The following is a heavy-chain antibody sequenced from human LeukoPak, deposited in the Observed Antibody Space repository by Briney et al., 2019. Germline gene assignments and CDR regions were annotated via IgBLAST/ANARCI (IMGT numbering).Heavy chain of an antibody. Sequence: GGSLRLSCAASGFPFSDHYMDWVRQAPGKGLEWVGRTRNKANSYTTEYAASVKGRFTISRDDSKNSLYLQMNSLKTEDTAVYYCARGGVDTAMGPLGNWFDPWGQGTLVTVSS. D-gene: IGHD5-18*01. V-gene: IGHV3-72*01. CDR2: TRNKANSYTT. CDR3: ARGGVDTAMGPLGNWFDP. CDR1: GFPFSDHY. J-gene: IGHJ5*02.